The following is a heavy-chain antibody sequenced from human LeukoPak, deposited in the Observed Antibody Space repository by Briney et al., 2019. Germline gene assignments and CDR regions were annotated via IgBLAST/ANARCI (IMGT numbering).Heavy chain of an antibody. CDR3: ARWNEGLDD. V-gene: IGHV4-59*01. CDR1: GGSLSSYY. Sequence: PSETLSLTCTVAGGSLSSYYWGWIRQPPGKGRECIGYIYYRGSINYNPSLKSRVTLSLDTSKSQFSLKLSSVTAADTAVYYCARWNEGLDDWGQGTLVTVSS. D-gene: IGHD1-1*01. J-gene: IGHJ4*02. CDR2: IYYRGSI.